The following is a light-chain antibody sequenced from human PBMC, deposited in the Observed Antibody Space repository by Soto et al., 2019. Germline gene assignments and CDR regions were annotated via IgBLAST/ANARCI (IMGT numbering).Light chain of an antibody. CDR1: SGSIASNY. Sequence: NFMLTQPHSVSESPGKTVIISCTRSSGSIASNYVQWYQQRPGSSPTTVIYEDNQRPSGVPDRFSGSIDSSSNSASLIISGLETEDEADYYCQSYDATNQVLGGGTKLTVL. CDR3: QSYDATNQV. CDR2: EDN. J-gene: IGLJ3*02. V-gene: IGLV6-57*01.